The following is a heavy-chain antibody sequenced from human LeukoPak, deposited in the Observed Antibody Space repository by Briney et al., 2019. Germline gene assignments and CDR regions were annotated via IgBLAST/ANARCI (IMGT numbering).Heavy chain of an antibody. CDR2: TTPFKGNT. CDR1: GYTFTYRY. Sequence: SAKVSCKASGYTFTYRYLHWVRQAPEQALEWMGWTTPFKGNTNYAQKFQDRVTITRDRSMSTAYMELSSLRSEDTAMYYCAIPYDSSGPDAFDIWGQGTMVTVSS. CDR3: AIPYDSSGPDAFDI. J-gene: IGHJ3*02. D-gene: IGHD3-22*01. V-gene: IGHV1-45*02.